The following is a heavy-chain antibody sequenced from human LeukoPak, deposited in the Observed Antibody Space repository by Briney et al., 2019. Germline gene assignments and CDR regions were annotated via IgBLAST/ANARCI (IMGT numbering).Heavy chain of an antibody. CDR3: ARSPGYDTSGYSEVDY. J-gene: IGHJ4*02. Sequence: ASVKVSSKASGYTFTSYYIHWVRQTPGQGVEWMGRINPSGGTTSYAQKFQGRVTMTRDTSTSTVYMELSSLRSEDTAVYYCARSPGYDTSGYSEVDYWGQGTLVTVSS. CDR2: INPSGGTT. V-gene: IGHV1-46*01. D-gene: IGHD3-22*01. CDR1: GYTFTSYY.